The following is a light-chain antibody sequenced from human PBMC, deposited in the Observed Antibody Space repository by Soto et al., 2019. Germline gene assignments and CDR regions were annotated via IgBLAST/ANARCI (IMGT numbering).Light chain of an antibody. V-gene: IGKV2-28*01. CDR3: MQALQTPRT. J-gene: IGKJ1*01. CDR1: QSFLHSNGYNY. CDR2: LGS. Sequence: DIVMTQSPLSLPVTPGEPASISCRSSQSFLHSNGYNYLDWYLQKPGQSPQLLIYLGSNRASGVPDRFSGSGSGTDFTLKISRVEAEDVGVYYCMQALQTPRTFGQGTRWIS.